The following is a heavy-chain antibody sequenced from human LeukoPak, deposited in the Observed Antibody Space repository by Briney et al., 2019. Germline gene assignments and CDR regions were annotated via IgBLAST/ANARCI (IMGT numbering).Heavy chain of an antibody. Sequence: PSETLSLTCTVSGGSISSSSYYWGWIRQPPGKGLEWIGSIYYSGSTYYNPSLKSRVTISVDTSKNQFSLKLSSVTAADTAVYYCASLVGSGWYIVYWGQGTLVTVSS. D-gene: IGHD6-19*01. CDR1: GGSISSSSYY. CDR3: ASLVGSGWYIVY. J-gene: IGHJ4*02. CDR2: IYYSGST. V-gene: IGHV4-39*01.